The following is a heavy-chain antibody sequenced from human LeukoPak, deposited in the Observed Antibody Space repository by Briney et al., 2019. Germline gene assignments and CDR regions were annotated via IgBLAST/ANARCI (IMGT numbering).Heavy chain of an antibody. CDR1: GFTFSSYT. J-gene: IGHJ4*02. Sequence: GGSLRLSCAASGFTFSSYTMNWVRQAPGKGLEWVSSISSSMSDIYNADSVKGRFTISRDNAKNSPYLQMNSLRAEDTAVYYCARHHCSSTSCFPSGTNYFDSWGQGTPVTVSS. D-gene: IGHD2-2*01. V-gene: IGHV3-21*01. CDR2: ISSSMSDI. CDR3: ARHHCSSTSCFPSGTNYFDS.